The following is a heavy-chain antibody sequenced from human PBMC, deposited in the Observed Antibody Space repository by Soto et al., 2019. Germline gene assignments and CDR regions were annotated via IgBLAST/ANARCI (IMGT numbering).Heavy chain of an antibody. CDR1: GYTFTGYY. J-gene: IGHJ4*02. CDR2: INPNSGVT. D-gene: IGHD1-1*01. CDR3: ARASKSTTPDFDY. Sequence: ASVKVSCKASGYTFTGYYIHLVRQAPGQGLEWMGWINPNSGVTNYAQKFQGWVAMTRVTSISTAYMELSSLRSDDTAVYYCARASKSTTPDFDYWGQGTPVTVSS. V-gene: IGHV1-2*04.